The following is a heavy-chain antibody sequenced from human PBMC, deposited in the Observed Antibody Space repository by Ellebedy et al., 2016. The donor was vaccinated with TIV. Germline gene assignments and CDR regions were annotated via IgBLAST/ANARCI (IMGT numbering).Heavy chain of an antibody. CDR3: TTLGGPRGGAAIGD. V-gene: IGHV3-66*01. Sequence: GESLKISCAATGLTVSSNYLSWVRQAPGKGLEWVSTLYDDGNTLYADSVRGRFAISRDNSKNTLNLQMNSLRVEDTAVYYCTTLGGPRGGAAIGDWGQGTLVTVSS. J-gene: IGHJ4*02. CDR1: GLTVSSNY. D-gene: IGHD1-26*01. CDR2: LYDDGNT.